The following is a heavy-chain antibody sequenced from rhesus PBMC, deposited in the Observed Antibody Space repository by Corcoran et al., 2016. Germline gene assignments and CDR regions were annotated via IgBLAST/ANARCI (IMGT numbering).Heavy chain of an antibody. CDR1: GGSVSSSNW. J-gene: IGHJ4*01. V-gene: IGHV4-65*01. Sequence: QVQLQESGPGLVKPSETLSLTCAVSGGSVSSSNWWSWIRQHPGKGLEWIGYISGSSGSTYYTPSLKSRVPILTDTAKNQFSLKLSSVTAADTAVYYCAREDPGGIAAAGVDYWGQGVLVTVSS. D-gene: IGHD6-43*01. CDR2: ISGSSGST. CDR3: AREDPGGIAAAGVDY.